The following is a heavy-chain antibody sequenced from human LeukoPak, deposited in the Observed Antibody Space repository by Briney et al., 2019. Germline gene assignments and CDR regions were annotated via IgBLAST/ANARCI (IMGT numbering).Heavy chain of an antibody. D-gene: IGHD6-13*01. CDR2: MNPNSGNT. J-gene: IGHJ4*02. V-gene: IGHV1-8*01. CDR1: GYTFTSYA. CDR3: ARARPGYSKAVAPAYYFDY. Sequence: VASVKVSCKASGYTFTSYAINWVRQATGQGLEWMGWMNPNSGNTGYAQKFQGRVTMTRNTSISTAYMELSRLSSEDTAVYYCARARPGYSKAVAPAYYFDYWGEGTLVTVSS.